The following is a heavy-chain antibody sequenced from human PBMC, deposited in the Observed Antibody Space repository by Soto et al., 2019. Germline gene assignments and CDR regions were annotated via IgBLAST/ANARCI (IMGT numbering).Heavy chain of an antibody. CDR2: ISSNSAYI. CDR1: GFTFRSFT. D-gene: IGHD6-25*01. CDR3: TRDVSRDGSAGGWFDP. V-gene: IGHV3-21*01. Sequence: GGSLRLSCAASGFTFRSFTMNWVRQAPGKGLEWVSTISSNSAYIYYTDALRGRFTISRDNAKNSLHLQMNSLRAEDTAVYYCTRDVSRDGSAGGWFDPWGPGTLVTVSS. J-gene: IGHJ5*02.